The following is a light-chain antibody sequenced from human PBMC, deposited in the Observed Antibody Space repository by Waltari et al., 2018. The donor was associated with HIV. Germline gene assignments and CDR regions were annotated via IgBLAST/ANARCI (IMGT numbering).Light chain of an antibody. CDR3: QSADTSGTMDI. V-gene: IGLV3-25*03. CDR2: KDT. J-gene: IGLJ2*01. CDR1: VLSKQF. Sequence: SDLTQPPSVSVSPGQTASITCSGEVLSKQFGYWYQHKKGQAPVFLIYKDTMRASGIPERFSVTTSRTTVTLTISEVQAEDEADYYCQSADTSGTMDIFGGGTKL.